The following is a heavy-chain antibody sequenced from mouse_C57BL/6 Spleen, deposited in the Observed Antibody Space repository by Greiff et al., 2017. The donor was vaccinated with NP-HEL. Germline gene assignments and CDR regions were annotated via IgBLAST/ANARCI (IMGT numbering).Heavy chain of an antibody. Sequence: VHLVESGAELVRPGASVTLSCKASGYTFTDYEMHWVKQTPVHGLEWIGAIDPETGGTAYNQKFKGKAILTADKSSSTAYMELRSLTSEDSAVYYCTRGGYPYAMDYWGQGTSVTVSS. D-gene: IGHD2-2*01. J-gene: IGHJ4*01. V-gene: IGHV1-15*01. CDR3: TRGGYPYAMDY. CDR1: GYTFTDYE. CDR2: IDPETGGT.